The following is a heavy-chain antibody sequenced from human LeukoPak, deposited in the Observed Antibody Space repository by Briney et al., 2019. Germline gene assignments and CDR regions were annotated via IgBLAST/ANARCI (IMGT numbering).Heavy chain of an antibody. CDR1: GVSFSGYY. D-gene: IGHD2-2*01. J-gene: IGHJ5*02. CDR2: INHSGST. Sequence: SETLSLTCAVYGVSFSGYYWSWIRQPPGKGLEWIGEINHSGSTNYNPSLKSRVTISVDTSKNQFSLKLSSVTAADTAVYYCARYCSSTSCRRGGFDPWGQGTLVIVSS. V-gene: IGHV4-34*01. CDR3: ARYCSSTSCRRGGFDP.